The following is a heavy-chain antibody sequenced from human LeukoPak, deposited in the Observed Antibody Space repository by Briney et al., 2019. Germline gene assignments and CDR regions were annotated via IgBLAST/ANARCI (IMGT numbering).Heavy chain of an antibody. D-gene: IGHD4-11*01. CDR3: ARLQWREADY. CDR2: IYPDDSDT. CDR1: EYSFINYW. J-gene: IGHJ4*02. Sequence: GESLKISCKGSEYSFINYWIGWVRQMPGKGLEWMGIIYPDDSDTRYSPSFQGQVTISVDKSTSTVYLQWSSLKASDTAMYYCARLQWREADYWGQGTLVTVSS. V-gene: IGHV5-51*01.